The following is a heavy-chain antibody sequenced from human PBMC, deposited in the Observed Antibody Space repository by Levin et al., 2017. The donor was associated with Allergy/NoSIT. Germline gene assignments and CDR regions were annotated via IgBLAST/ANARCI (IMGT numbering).Heavy chain of an antibody. D-gene: IGHD1-26*01. J-gene: IGHJ4*02. CDR3: ARDDSGYFDY. CDR1: GASISSAGYS. Sequence: PSETLSLTCAVSGASISSAGYSWSWIRQPPGTGLEWIGCIYHSGSTYFNPSLRSRVTISVHSSRNQFSLKLSSVTAADTAVYFCARDDSGYFDYWGQGTLVTVSS. V-gene: IGHV4-30-2*01. CDR2: IYHSGST.